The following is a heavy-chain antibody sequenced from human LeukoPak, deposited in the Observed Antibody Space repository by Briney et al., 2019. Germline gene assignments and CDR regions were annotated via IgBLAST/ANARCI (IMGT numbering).Heavy chain of an antibody. J-gene: IGHJ3*02. CDR3: ARGKTYYDISKDAFDI. Sequence: PSETLSLTCTVSSGSISSYYWSWIRQPPGKGLEWIGYIYYSGSTNYNPFLKSRVTISVDTSKNQFSLKLSSVTAADTAVYYCARGKTYYDISKDAFDIWGQGTMVTVSS. CDR2: IYYSGST. D-gene: IGHD3-22*01. CDR1: SGSISSYY. V-gene: IGHV4-59*01.